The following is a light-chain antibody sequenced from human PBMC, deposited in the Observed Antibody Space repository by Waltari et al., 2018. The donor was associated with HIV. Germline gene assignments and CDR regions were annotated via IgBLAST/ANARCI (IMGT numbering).Light chain of an antibody. CDR2: QDS. V-gene: IGLV3-1*01. CDR3: QTWDINTAV. J-gene: IGLJ2*01. Sequence: SYDLTQPTSVSVSLGQTASITCSGDELGRNYVCWYQQRPGQSPVMVIFQDSERPSGIPERFSGSNSGNTATLTISGTQAMDEAAYYCQTWDINTAVFGGGTKLTVL. CDR1: ELGRNY.